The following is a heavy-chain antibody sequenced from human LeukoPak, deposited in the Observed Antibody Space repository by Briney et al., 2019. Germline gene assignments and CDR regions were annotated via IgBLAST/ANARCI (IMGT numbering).Heavy chain of an antibody. V-gene: IGHV3-74*01. CDR2: INGDGNRI. CDR3: VRDDEYYGSGIFNY. CDR1: GFTFSNSW. D-gene: IGHD3-10*01. J-gene: IGHJ4*02. Sequence: GGSLRLSCAASGFTFSNSWMLWVRQGPGEGLVWVSAINGDGNRIGYADSVTGRFTTSRDNAKYTMYLQMSSLRVEDTAVYYYVRDDEYYGSGIFNYWGQGTLVTV.